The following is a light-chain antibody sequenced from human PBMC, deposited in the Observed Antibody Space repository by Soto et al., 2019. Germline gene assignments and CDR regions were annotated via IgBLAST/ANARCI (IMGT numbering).Light chain of an antibody. CDR3: SSYSSSTTHVV. J-gene: IGLJ2*01. CDR2: DVT. V-gene: IGLV2-14*03. CDR1: STDVGDFNY. Sequence: QSALTQPASVSGSPGRSVTISCTGTSTDVGDFNYVSWYQHLPGRAPKXIIYDVTNRPSGISYRFSASKSGRXXXXXISGLQAEDEADYYCSSYSSSTTHVVFGGGTKLTVL.